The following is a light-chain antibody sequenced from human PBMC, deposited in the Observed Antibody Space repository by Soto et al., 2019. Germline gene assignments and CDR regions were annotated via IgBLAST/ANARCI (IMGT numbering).Light chain of an antibody. Sequence: QSVLTQPASVSGSPGQSITISCAGTSSDVGRYTYVSWYQQHPGKAPKLIIYDVYNRPSGVSTRLSGSKSGNTASLTISGLQAEDEADYYCTSYTSTSTPYVFGGGTKVTVL. V-gene: IGLV2-14*01. CDR2: DVY. CDR3: TSYTSTSTPYV. CDR1: SSDVGRYTY. J-gene: IGLJ1*01.